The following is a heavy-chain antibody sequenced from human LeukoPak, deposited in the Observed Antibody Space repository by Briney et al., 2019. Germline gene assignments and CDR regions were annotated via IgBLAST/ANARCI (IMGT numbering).Heavy chain of an antibody. D-gene: IGHD2-2*01. CDR3: ARGNREDVYWAVPAVEFDY. Sequence: GRSLRLSCAASGFTLGSYGMQWARQAPGKGLECAAFISYDGSNESFGDSVKGRFTIPRDNSNNTLYLQMKSLRAEDTGVYYCARGNREDVYWAVPAVEFDYWGQGTLVTVPS. J-gene: IGHJ4*02. CDR1: GFTLGSYG. V-gene: IGHV3-33*05. CDR2: ISYDGSNE.